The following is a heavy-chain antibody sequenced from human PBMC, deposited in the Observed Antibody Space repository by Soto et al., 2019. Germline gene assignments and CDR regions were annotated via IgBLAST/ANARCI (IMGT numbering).Heavy chain of an antibody. CDR2: ISSSSSYT. D-gene: IGHD3-22*01. CDR1: GFTFSYYY. Sequence: PGGSLRLSCAASGFTFSYYYMSWSRQAPGKGLEWVSYISSSSSYTNYADSVKGRFTISRDNAKNSLYLQMNSLRAEDTAVYYCAKVRDSSGSDYWGQGTLVTVSS. J-gene: IGHJ4*02. V-gene: IGHV3-11*06. CDR3: AKVRDSSGSDY.